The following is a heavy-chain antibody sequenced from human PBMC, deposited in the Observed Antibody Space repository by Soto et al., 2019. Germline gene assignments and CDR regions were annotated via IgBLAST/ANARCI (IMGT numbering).Heavy chain of an antibody. V-gene: IGHV1-18*01. CDR3: ARGVGSGTYYNQYNWFDP. Sequence: GAPVKATSKAPGFAKTYKGMSWVRQAQGQGLEWMGWINTYNGNTNHAQKLQGRVTMTTDTSTSTAYMELRSLRSDDTAVYYCARGVGSGTYYNQYNWFDPWGQGNLVIVS. CDR2: INTYNGNT. D-gene: IGHD3-10*01. J-gene: IGHJ5*02. CDR1: GFAKTYKG.